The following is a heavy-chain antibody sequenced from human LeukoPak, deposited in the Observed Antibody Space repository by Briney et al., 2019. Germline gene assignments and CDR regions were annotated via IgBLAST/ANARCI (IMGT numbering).Heavy chain of an antibody. D-gene: IGHD3-16*01. J-gene: IGHJ6*03. V-gene: IGHV4-39*07. Sequence: SETLSLTCTVSGGSISSSSYYWGWIRQPPVKGLEWIGSIYYSGSTYYNPSLESRVTISVDTSKDQFSLKLSSVTAADTAVYYCDGAVSYYYMDVWGKGTTVTVSS. CDR1: GGSISSSSYY. CDR3: DGAVSYYYMDV. CDR2: IYYSGST.